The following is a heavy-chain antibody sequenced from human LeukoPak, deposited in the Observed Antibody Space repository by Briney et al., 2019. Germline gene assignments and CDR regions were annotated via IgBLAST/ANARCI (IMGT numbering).Heavy chain of an antibody. D-gene: IGHD4-17*01. V-gene: IGHV4-34*01. J-gene: IGHJ6*03. Sequence: SETLSLTCAVYGGSFSGYYWSWIRQPPGKGLEWIGEINHSGSTNYNPSLKSRVTISVDTSKNQFSLKLSSVTAADTAVYCCARGIYGDLRPYYYYMDVWGKGTTVTVSS. CDR3: ARGIYGDLRPYYYYMDV. CDR1: GGSFSGYY. CDR2: INHSGST.